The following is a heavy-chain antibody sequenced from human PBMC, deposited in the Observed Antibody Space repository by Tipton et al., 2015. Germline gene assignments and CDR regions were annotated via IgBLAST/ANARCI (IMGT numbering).Heavy chain of an antibody. V-gene: IGHV4-39*01. CDR1: GGSISSDNRY. D-gene: IGHD4-17*01. J-gene: IGHJ4*02. CDR3: ARSRYTVTPDS. Sequence: TLSLTCTVSGGSISSDNRYWGWIRQPPGKGLEWIGNIYYSGSTYYKTSLKSRVTISVDPSKNQFSLKLSSVTAADTAVYYCARSRYTVTPDSWGQGTLVTVSS. CDR2: IYYSGST.